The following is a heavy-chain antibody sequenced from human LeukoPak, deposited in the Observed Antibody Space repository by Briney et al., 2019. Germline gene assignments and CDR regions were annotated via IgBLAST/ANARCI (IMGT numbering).Heavy chain of an antibody. Sequence: PGGSLRLSCAASGFSFSTFWMNWVRQAPGKGLGVASIKRDGSETYYVGSVKGRFTISRDNANSSLYLQMNSLRAEDTAVYFCARTSGRAFDFWGQGTLVTVSS. CDR2: IKRDGSET. D-gene: IGHD6-19*01. V-gene: IGHV3-7*01. CDR3: ARTSGRAFDF. J-gene: IGHJ4*02. CDR1: GFSFSTFW.